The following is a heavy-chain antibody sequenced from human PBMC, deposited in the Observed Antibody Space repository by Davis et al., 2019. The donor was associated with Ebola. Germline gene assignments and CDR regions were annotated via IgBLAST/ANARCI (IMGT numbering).Heavy chain of an antibody. CDR2: INPNSGGT. D-gene: IGHD3-3*01. CDR1: GYTFTGYY. Sequence: ASVKVSCKASGYTFTGYYMHWVRQAPGQGLEWMGWINPNSGGTNYAQKFQGRVTITADKSTSTAYMELSSLRSEETAVYYCARAEEEDYDFWSGVPFDIWGQGTMVTVSS. V-gene: IGHV1-2*02. CDR3: ARAEEEDYDFWSGVPFDI. J-gene: IGHJ3*02.